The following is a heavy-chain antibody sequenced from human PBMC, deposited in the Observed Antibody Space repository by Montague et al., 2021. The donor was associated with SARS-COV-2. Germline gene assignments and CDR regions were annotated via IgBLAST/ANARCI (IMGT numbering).Heavy chain of an antibody. J-gene: IGHJ4*02. D-gene: IGHD6-19*01. CDR2: IYTSGST. Sequence: SETLSLTCTVSGGPISSYYWSWIRQPAGKGLEWIGGIYTSGSTKYNPSLKSRVTMSVDTSKNQFSLKLNSVTAADTAVYYCAREGVGQQWQVRAFDYWGQGTLVTVSS. CDR1: GGPISSYY. V-gene: IGHV4-4*07. CDR3: AREGVGQQWQVRAFDY.